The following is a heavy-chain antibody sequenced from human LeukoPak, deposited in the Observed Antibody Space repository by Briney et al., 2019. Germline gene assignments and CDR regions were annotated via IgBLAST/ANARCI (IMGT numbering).Heavy chain of an antibody. CDR2: ISGSGGGT. CDR1: GFTFSSYA. D-gene: IGHD6-13*01. V-gene: IGHV3-23*01. J-gene: IGHJ3*02. CDR3: AKSLRAAAGTGAFDI. Sequence: GGSLRLSCAASGFTFSSYAMTWVRQAPGKGLEWVSTISGSGGGTNYADSVMGRSTISRDNSENTLYLQMNSLRAEDTAVYYCAKSLRAAAGTGAFDIWGQGTMVTVSS.